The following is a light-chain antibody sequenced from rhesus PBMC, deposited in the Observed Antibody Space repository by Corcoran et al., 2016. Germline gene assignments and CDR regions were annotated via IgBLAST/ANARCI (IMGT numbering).Light chain of an antibody. CDR1: QSLLYSSNNKNY. CDR2: WAS. CDR3: QQYYSSPYS. J-gene: IGKJ2*01. V-gene: IGKV4-1*01. Sequence: DIVMTQSPDSLAVSLGERVTINCKSSQSLLYSSNNKNYLAWYQQKPGQSSKLLIYWASTRGSGVPNRFSGSGSGTDFTLTISGLQAEDVAVYYCQQYYSSPYSFGQGTKVEIK.